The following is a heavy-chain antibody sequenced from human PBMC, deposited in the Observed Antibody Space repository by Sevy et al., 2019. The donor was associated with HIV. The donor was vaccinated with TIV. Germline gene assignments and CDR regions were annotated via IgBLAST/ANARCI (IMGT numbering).Heavy chain of an antibody. CDR1: GFTFSSYA. V-gene: IGHV3-23*01. CDR3: ASTSSSWYTYYYYGMDV. CDR2: IFGNGGVT. D-gene: IGHD6-13*01. Sequence: GGSLRLSCAASGFTFSSYAMNWVRQAPGKGLEWVSTIFGNGGVTYYAESVKGRFTISRDNAKNSLYLQMNSLRAEDTAVYYCASTSSSWYTYYYYGMDVWGQGTTVTVSS. J-gene: IGHJ6*02.